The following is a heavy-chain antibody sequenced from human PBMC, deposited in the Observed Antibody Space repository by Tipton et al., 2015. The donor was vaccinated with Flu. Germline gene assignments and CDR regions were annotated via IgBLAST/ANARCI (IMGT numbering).Heavy chain of an antibody. Sequence: TLSLTCSVSGGSISSGSYYWTWIRQPPGKGLEWIGRIYYTGTTHYSPSLKSRVTISRDASVNQFSLTLRSVTAADTAVYFCARDNAVFPGALYYWGLGTLVTVSS. J-gene: IGHJ4*02. CDR1: GGSISSGSYY. V-gene: IGHV4-31*03. CDR2: IYYTGTT. D-gene: IGHD4/OR15-4a*01. CDR3: ARDNAVFPGALYY.